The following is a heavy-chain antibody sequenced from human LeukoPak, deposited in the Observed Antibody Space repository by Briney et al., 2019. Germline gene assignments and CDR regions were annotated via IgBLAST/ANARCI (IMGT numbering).Heavy chain of an antibody. J-gene: IGHJ4*02. CDR1: GDSINSGVSY. Sequence: SETLSLTCSASGDSINSGVSYWAWISQPPGKGLEWIGYIYYSGSAGSTYYNPSLKSRVTISVDTSKNQFSLNLSSVTAADTAIYYCARHLYDKTGRPLDSWGQGTLVTVSS. CDR3: ARHLYDKTGRPLDS. CDR2: IYYSGSAGST. V-gene: IGHV4-39*01. D-gene: IGHD3-9*01.